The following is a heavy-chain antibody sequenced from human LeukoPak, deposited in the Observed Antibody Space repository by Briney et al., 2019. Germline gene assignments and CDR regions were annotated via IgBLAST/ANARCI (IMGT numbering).Heavy chain of an antibody. CDR1: GFTFSSYW. CDR2: IKQDGSEK. D-gene: IGHD3-9*01. V-gene: IGHV3-7*01. J-gene: IGHJ4*02. CDR3: ARATKYYDILTGYYTG. Sequence: PGGSLRLSCAASGFTFSSYWMSWVRQAPGKGLEWVANIKQDGSEKYYVDSVKGRLTISRDNAKNSLYLQMNSLRAEDTAVYYCARATKYYDILTGYYTGWGQGTLVTVSS.